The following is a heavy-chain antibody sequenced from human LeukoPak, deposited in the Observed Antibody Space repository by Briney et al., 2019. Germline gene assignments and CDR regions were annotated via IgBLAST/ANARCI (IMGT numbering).Heavy chain of an antibody. Sequence: SETLSLTCAASGGSISSSNWWSWVRQPPGKGLEWIGRIFHSGTTDYKTSLKGRVTISVDKSKNQFSLTLTSVTAADTAVYYCARLTPTTLSLYYYHMDVWGKGTTVTVSS. J-gene: IGHJ6*03. CDR3: ARLTPTTLSLYYYHMDV. CDR1: GGSISSSNW. D-gene: IGHD2/OR15-2a*01. CDR2: IFHSGTT. V-gene: IGHV4-4*02.